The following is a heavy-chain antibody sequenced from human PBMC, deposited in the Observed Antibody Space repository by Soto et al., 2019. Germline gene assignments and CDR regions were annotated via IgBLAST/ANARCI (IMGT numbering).Heavy chain of an antibody. CDR3: ASGPDIVVVPAAPTFDY. V-gene: IGHV4-39*01. CDR1: GGSISSSSYY. D-gene: IGHD2-2*01. J-gene: IGHJ4*02. Sequence: QLQLQESGPGLVKPSETLSLTCTVSGGSISSSSYYWGWIRQPPGKGLEWIGSIYYSGSTYYNPSLKSRVTISVDTSKHQFSLKLSSVTAADTAVYYCASGPDIVVVPAAPTFDYWGQGTLVTVSS. CDR2: IYYSGST.